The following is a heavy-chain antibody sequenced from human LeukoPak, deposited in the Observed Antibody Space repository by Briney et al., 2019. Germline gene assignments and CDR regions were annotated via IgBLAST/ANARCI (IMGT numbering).Heavy chain of an antibody. D-gene: IGHD2-15*01. CDR1: GDSVSSNSAA. J-gene: IGHJ6*02. CDR2: TYYRSKWYN. Sequence: SQTLSLTCAISGDSVSSNSAAWNWIRQSPSRGLEWLGRTYYRSKWYNDYAVSVKSRITINPDTSKNQFSLQLNSVTPEDTAVYYCARDPGDCSGGSRYYRNYYYGMDVWGQGTTVTVSS. V-gene: IGHV6-1*01. CDR3: ARDPGDCSGGSRYYRNYYYGMDV.